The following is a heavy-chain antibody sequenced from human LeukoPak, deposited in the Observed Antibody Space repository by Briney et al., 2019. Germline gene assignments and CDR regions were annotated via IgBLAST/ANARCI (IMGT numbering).Heavy chain of an antibody. Sequence: GGSLRLSCAASGFTFSSYAMHWVRQAPGKGLEWVVVISYDGSNKYYADSVKGRFTISRDNSKNTLYLQMNSLRAEDTAVYYCARGGLGAFDIWGQGTMVTVSS. J-gene: IGHJ3*02. CDR3: ARGGLGAFDI. V-gene: IGHV3-30-3*01. CDR1: GFTFSSYA. CDR2: ISYDGSNK.